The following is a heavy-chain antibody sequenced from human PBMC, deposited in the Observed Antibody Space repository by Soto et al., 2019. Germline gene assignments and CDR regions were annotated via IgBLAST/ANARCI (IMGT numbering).Heavy chain of an antibody. CDR2: TSSSSSYT. J-gene: IGHJ6*02. V-gene: IGHV3-11*06. Sequence: LRLSCAASGFTFSDYYMSWIRQAPGKGLEWVSYTSSSSSYTNYADSVKGRFTISGDNAKNSLYLQMNSLRAEDTAVYYCARDLGSGSYFPYYGMDVWGQGTTVTVSS. D-gene: IGHD3-10*01. CDR1: GFTFSDYY. CDR3: ARDLGSGSYFPYYGMDV.